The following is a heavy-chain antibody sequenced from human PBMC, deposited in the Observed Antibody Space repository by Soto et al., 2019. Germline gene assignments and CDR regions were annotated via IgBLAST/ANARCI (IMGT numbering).Heavy chain of an antibody. CDR2: INHSGST. CDR3: ARGDKPWLVHYYYYGMDV. D-gene: IGHD6-19*01. CDR1: GGPFSSYY. J-gene: IGHJ6*02. V-gene: IGHV4-34*01. Sequence: SETLSLTCAVYGGPFSSYYWSWIRQPPGKGLEWIGEINHSGSTNYNPSLKSRVTISVDTSKNQFSLKLSSVTAADTAVYYCARGDKPWLVHYYYYGMDVWGQGTTVTVSS.